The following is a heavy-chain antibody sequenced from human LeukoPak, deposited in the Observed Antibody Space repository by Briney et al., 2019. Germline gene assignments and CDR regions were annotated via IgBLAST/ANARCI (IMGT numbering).Heavy chain of an antibody. CDR2: IYPGDSDT. D-gene: IGHD1-26*01. J-gene: IGHJ4*02. CDR1: GYSFTNHW. Sequence: GESLKISCKGSGYSFTNHWIGCVRQMPGKGLEWMGIIYPGDSDTRYSPSFQGQVTISSPKSISTAYLEWSSLKASDRAMYYCARLPQGGGTYHLDYGGRGTLLTVSS. CDR3: ARLPQGGGTYHLDY. V-gene: IGHV5-51*01.